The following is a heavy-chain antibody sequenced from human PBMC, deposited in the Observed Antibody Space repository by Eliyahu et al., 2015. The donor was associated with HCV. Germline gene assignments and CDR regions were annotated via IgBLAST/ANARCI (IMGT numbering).Heavy chain of an antibody. CDR3: ARDPYGSGGGHFDF. CDR2: IWFDGTNE. Sequence: GRGLEWVALIWFDGTNEDYADAVKGRFSISRDNSKNTLSLQMNSLRDEDTAMYYCARDPYGSGGGHFDFWGQGTLVTVSS. J-gene: IGHJ4*02. V-gene: IGHV3-33*01. D-gene: IGHD3-10*01.